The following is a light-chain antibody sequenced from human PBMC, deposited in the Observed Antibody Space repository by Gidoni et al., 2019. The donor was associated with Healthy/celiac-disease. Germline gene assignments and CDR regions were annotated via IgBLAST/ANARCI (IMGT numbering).Light chain of an antibody. CDR1: SSDVGSYNL. CDR2: EVS. V-gene: IGLV2-23*02. J-gene: IGLJ3*02. Sequence: QSALTPPASVSASPGQSITISCTGTSSDVGSYNLVSWYQQHPGKAPKLMIYEVSKRPSGVSNRFSGSKSGNTASLTISGLQAEDEADYYCCSYAGSSTLWVFGGGTKLTVL. CDR3: CSYAGSSTLWV.